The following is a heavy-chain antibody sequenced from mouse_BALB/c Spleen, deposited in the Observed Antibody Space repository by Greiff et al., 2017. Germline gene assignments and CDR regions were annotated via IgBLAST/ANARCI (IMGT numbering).Heavy chain of an antibody. Sequence: EVKVVESGGGLVKPGGSLKLSCAASGFTFSDYYMYWVRQTPEKRLEWVATISDGGSYTYYPDSVKGRFTISRDNAKNNLYLQMSSLKSEDTAMYYCARDGISLSTRAMDYWGQGTSVTVSS. CDR2: ISDGGSYT. D-gene: IGHD2-1*01. CDR3: ARDGISLSTRAMDY. V-gene: IGHV5-4*02. CDR1: GFTFSDYY. J-gene: IGHJ4*01.